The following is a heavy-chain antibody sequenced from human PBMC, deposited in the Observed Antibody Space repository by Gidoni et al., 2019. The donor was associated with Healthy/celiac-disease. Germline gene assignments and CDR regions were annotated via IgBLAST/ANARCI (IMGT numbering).Heavy chain of an antibody. CDR2: ISSSSSTI. J-gene: IGHJ4*02. CDR1: GFTFSSYS. Sequence: EVQLVESGGGLVQPGGSLRLSCAASGFTFSSYSMNWVRQAPGKGLEWVSYISSSSSTIYYADSVKGRFTISRDNAKNSLYLQMNSLRAEDTAVYYCARDSYYYDSSGMEPFDYWGQGTLVTVSS. CDR3: ARDSYYYDSSGMEPFDY. D-gene: IGHD3-22*01. V-gene: IGHV3-48*01.